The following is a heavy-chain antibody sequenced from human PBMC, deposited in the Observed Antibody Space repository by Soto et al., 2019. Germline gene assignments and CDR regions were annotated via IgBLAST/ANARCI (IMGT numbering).Heavy chain of an antibody. CDR2: INTYNGMT. CDR3: AKSPRGEMATD. Sequence: QVQLGQSGGEVKKPGASVTDSCKASGYTFINNNITWGRKAPGQGLEWMAWINTYNGMTDYAQRFQGRVTMTRDTSTITAYMELRNLVSDDTAVYFCAKSPRGEMATDWGQGTLVTVSS. V-gene: IGHV1-18*01. D-gene: IGHD5-12*01. J-gene: IGHJ4*02. CDR1: GYTFINNN.